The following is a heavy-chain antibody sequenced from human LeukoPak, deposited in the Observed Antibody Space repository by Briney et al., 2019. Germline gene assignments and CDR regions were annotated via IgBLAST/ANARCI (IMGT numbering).Heavy chain of an antibody. Sequence: SVKVSCKASGGTFSSYTISWVRQAPGQGLEWMGRIIPILGIANYAQKFQGRVTITADKSTSTAYMELSSLRCEDTAVYYCSTSGSYSNKNFNYWGQGTLVTVSS. CDR3: STSGSYSNKNFNY. CDR1: GGTFSSYT. J-gene: IGHJ4*02. CDR2: IIPILGIA. D-gene: IGHD1-26*01. V-gene: IGHV1-69*02.